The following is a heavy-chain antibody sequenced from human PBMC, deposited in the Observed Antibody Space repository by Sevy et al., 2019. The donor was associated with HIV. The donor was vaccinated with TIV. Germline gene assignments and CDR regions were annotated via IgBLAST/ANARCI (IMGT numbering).Heavy chain of an antibody. D-gene: IGHD3-3*02. CDR3: ARDGRGISAFDI. Sequence: GGSLRLSCAASEFTFSSHAVSWVRQAPGKGLEWVSAIGGNGENRHYADSVRGRFTISRDNFKNTLYLQMNSLRAEDTALYYCARDGRGISAFDIWGQGTMVTVSS. CDR2: IGGNGENR. J-gene: IGHJ3*02. V-gene: IGHV3-23*01. CDR1: EFTFSSHA.